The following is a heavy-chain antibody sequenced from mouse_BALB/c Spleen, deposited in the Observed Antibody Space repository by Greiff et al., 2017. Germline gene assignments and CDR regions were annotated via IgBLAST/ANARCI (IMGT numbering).Heavy chain of an antibody. CDR1: GFTISSYG. CDR3: ARSLLLRPYWYFDV. Sequence: EVHLVESGGGLVQPGGSLKLSCAASGFTISSYGMSWVRQTPDKRLELVATINSNGGSTYYPDSVKGRFTISRDNAKNTLYLQMSSLKSEDTAMYYCARSLLLRPYWYFDVWGAGTTVTVSS. V-gene: IGHV5-6-3*01. D-gene: IGHD1-2*01. CDR2: INSNGGST. J-gene: IGHJ1*01.